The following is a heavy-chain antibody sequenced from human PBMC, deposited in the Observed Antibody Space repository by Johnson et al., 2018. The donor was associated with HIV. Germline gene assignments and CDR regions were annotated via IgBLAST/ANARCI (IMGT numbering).Heavy chain of an antibody. CDR3: ARDSGGMYSSGWYGLGAFDI. CDR2: ISFAGINK. Sequence: VQLVESGGGVVQPGGSLRLSCAASGFTFSSYGMHWVRQAPGKGLEWVAGISFAGINKYYGNSVKGRFTISRDNAKNSLYLQMNSLRAEDTAVYYCARDSGGMYSSGWYGLGAFDIWGQGTMVTVSS. CDR1: GFTFSSYG. V-gene: IGHV3-33*05. J-gene: IGHJ3*02. D-gene: IGHD6-19*01.